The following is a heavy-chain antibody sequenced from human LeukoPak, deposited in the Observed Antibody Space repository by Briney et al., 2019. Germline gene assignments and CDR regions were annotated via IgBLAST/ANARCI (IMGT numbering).Heavy chain of an antibody. CDR3: ASTNYYDSSVDI. J-gene: IGHJ3*02. D-gene: IGHD3-22*01. Sequence: SETLSLTCTVSGGSISSYYWSWIRQPPGKGLEWIGYIYYSGSTNYNPSLKSRVTISVDTSKNQFSLKLSSATAADTAVYYCASTNYYDSSVDIWGQGTMVTVSS. CDR2: IYYSGST. CDR1: GGSISSYY. V-gene: IGHV4-59*01.